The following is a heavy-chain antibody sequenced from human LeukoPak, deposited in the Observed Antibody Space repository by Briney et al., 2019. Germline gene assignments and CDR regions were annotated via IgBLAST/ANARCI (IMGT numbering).Heavy chain of an antibody. D-gene: IGHD6-13*01. V-gene: IGHV4-61*01. CDR1: GGSVSSGSYY. CDR3: AREGGAAASVYYFDY. J-gene: IGHJ4*02. Sequence: SETLSLTCTVSGGSVSSGSYYWSWIRQPPGKGLEWIGYIYYSGSTYYNPSLKSRVTISVDTSKNQFSLKLSSVTAADTAVYYCAREGGAAASVYYFDYWGQGTLVTVSS. CDR2: IYYSGST.